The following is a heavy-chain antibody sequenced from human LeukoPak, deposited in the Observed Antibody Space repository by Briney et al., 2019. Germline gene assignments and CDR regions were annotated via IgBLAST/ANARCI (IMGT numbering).Heavy chain of an antibody. CDR1: GGTFSSYA. D-gene: IGHD1-26*01. Sequence: VASVKVSCKASGGTFSSYAISWVRQAPGQGLEWMGGIIPIFGTANYAQKFQGRVTITTDESTSTAYMELSSLRSEDTAVYYCARDEGKGGSPTGDWGQETLVTVSS. CDR2: IIPIFGTA. CDR3: ARDEGKGGSPTGD. J-gene: IGHJ4*02. V-gene: IGHV1-69*05.